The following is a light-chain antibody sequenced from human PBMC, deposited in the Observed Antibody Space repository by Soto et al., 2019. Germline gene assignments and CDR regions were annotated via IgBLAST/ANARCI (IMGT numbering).Light chain of an antibody. CDR3: QQYDSYPYT. V-gene: IGKV1-5*01. CDR1: QSIGTS. Sequence: DIQMTQSPSTLSASVGDRVTITCRASQSIGTSLAWYQQKPGKAPKLLIFDASSLERGVPSRFSGSGSGTAFTLTIRSLQPDDFSTYYCQQYDSYPYTFGQGTKVDIK. J-gene: IGKJ2*01. CDR2: DAS.